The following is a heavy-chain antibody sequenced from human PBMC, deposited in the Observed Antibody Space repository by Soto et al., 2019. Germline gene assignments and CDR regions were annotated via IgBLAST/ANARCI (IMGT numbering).Heavy chain of an antibody. CDR1: GFTFSNAW. J-gene: IGHJ3*02. CDR3: TTDRVTHAVDAFAI. CDR2: IKSKTDGGTT. V-gene: IGHV3-15*01. Sequence: GGSLRLSCAASGFTFSNAWMSWVRQAPGKGLEWVGRIKSKTDGGTTDYAAPVKGRFTISRDDSKNTLYLQMNSLKTEDTAVYYCTTDRVTHAVDAFAIWGQGTMVTVSS. D-gene: IGHD2-21*02.